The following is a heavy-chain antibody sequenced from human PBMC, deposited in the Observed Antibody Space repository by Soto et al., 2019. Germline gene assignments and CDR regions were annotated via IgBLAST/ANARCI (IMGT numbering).Heavy chain of an antibody. CDR3: ARGLRYCSGGSCYYWFDP. J-gene: IGHJ5*02. Sequence: QVQLVQSGAEVKKPGASVKVSCKASGYTFTGYYMHWVRQAPGQGLEWMGWINPNSGGTNYAQKFQGRVTMTRNTSISTAYMELSSLRSEDTAVYYCARGLRYCSGGSCYYWFDPWGQGTLVTVSS. CDR2: INPNSGGT. CDR1: GYTFTGYY. D-gene: IGHD2-15*01. V-gene: IGHV1-2*02.